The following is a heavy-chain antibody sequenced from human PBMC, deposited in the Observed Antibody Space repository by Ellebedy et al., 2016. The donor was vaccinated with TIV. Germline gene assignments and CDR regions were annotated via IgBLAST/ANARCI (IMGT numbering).Heavy chain of an antibody. J-gene: IGHJ4*02. D-gene: IGHD3-22*01. CDR2: INAGNGNT. V-gene: IGHV1-3*01. CDR3: ARTMIGGGILVY. CDR1: GYTFTSYA. Sequence: AASVKVSCKASGYTFTSYAMHWVRQAPGQRLEWMGWINAGNGNTKYSQKFQGRVTITRDTSASPAYMELSSLRSEDTAVYYCARTMIGGGILVYWGQGTLVTVSS.